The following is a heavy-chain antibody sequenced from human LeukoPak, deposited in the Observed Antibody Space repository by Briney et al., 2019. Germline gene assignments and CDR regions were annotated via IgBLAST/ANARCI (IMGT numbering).Heavy chain of an antibody. D-gene: IGHD6-13*01. V-gene: IGHV3-23*01. CDR3: AEARLAATGTHFDY. CDR1: EFTFSNYA. CDR2: ISASDGST. J-gene: IGHJ4*02. Sequence: PGGSLRLSCAASEFTFSNYAMSWVRQAPGKGLEWVSSISASDGSTYYADSVKGRFTVSRDNSKNTLCLHMNSLRAEDTAVYYCAEARLAATGTHFDYWGQGTLVTVSS.